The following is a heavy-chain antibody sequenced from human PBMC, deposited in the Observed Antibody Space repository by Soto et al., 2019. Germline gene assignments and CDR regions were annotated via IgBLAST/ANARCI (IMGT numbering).Heavy chain of an antibody. V-gene: IGHV1-18*01. J-gene: IGHJ6*03. CDR2: ISAYNGNT. D-gene: IGHD4-17*01. Sequence: ASVKVSCKASGYTFTSYGISWVRQAPGQGLERMGWISAYNGNTNYAQKLQGRVTMTTDTSTSTAYMELRSLRSDDTAVYYCARDTHYGDYYYYYMDVWGKGTTVTVSS. CDR3: ARDTHYGDYYYYYMDV. CDR1: GYTFTSYG.